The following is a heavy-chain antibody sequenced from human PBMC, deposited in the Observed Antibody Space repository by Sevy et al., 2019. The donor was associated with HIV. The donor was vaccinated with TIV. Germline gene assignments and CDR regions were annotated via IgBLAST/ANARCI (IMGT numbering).Heavy chain of an antibody. CDR1: GFTFSYAW. Sequence: GGSLRLSCAASGFTFSYAWMNWVRQAPGKGLEWVGRIQSKADGGTIDYAAPVKGRFTISRDDSQNTLNLQMNSLKTEDTAVYYCSTDPIILLLVTNGMDVWGQGTTVTVSS. CDR2: IQSKADGGTI. V-gene: IGHV3-15*01. CDR3: STDPIILLLVTNGMDV. D-gene: IGHD2-8*02. J-gene: IGHJ6*02.